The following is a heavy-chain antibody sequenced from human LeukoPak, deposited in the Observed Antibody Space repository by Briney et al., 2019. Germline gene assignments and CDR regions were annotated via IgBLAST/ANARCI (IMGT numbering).Heavy chain of an antibody. CDR3: AKDIIREWAAAGTSAFDI. CDR1: GFTFDDYA. CDR2: ISWNSGSI. D-gene: IGHD6-13*01. V-gene: IGHV3-9*01. J-gene: IGHJ3*02. Sequence: PGRSLRLSCAASGFTFDDYAMHWVRQAPGKGLEWVSGISWNSGSIGYADSVKGRFTISRDNAKNSLYLQMNSLRAEDTALYYCAKDIIREWAAAGTSAFDIWGQGTMVTVSS.